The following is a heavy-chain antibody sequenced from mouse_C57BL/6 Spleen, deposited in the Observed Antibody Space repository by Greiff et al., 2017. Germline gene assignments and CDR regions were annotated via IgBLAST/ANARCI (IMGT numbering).Heavy chain of an antibody. V-gene: IGHV5-17*01. CDR1: GFTFSDYG. CDR3: ARGNYLYYYAMDY. J-gene: IGHJ4*01. Sequence: EVQLKESGGGLVKPGGSLKLSCAASGFTFSDYGIHWVRQAPEKGLEWVAYISSGSSTIYYADTVKGRFTISRDNAKNTLFLQMTSLRSEDTAMYYCARGNYLYYYAMDYWGQGTSVTVSS. D-gene: IGHD2-1*01. CDR2: ISSGSSTI.